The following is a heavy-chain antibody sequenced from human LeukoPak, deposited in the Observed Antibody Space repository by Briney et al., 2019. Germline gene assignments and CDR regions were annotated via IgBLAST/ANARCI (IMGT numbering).Heavy chain of an antibody. D-gene: IGHD2-2*01. CDR2: ISSSSSYI. CDR1: GFSVSNTY. V-gene: IGHV3-21*01. CDR3: ARGPPACSSTSCYAD. Sequence: PGGSLRLSCAASGFSVSNTYMSWVRQAPGKGLEWVSSISSSSSYIYYADSVKGRFTISRDNAKNSLYLQMNNLRAEDTAVYYCARGPPACSSTSCYADWGQGTLVTVSS. J-gene: IGHJ4*02.